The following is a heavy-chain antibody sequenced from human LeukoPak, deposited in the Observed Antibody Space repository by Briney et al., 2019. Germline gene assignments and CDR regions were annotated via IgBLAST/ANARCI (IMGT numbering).Heavy chain of an antibody. J-gene: IGHJ4*02. CDR3: AREQEQLGLALDY. CDR1: GFTVSSNY. Sequence: GGSLRLSCAASGFTVSSNYMSWVRQAPGKGLEWVSVIYSGGSTHYADSVKGRFTISRDNSKNTLYLQMDSLRAEDTAVYYCAREQEQLGLALDYWGQGTLVTVSS. V-gene: IGHV3-53*01. CDR2: IYSGGST. D-gene: IGHD6-13*01.